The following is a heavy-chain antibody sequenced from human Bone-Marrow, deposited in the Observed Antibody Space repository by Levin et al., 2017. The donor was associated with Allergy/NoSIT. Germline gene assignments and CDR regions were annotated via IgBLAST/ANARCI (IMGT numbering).Heavy chain of an antibody. V-gene: IGHV4-39*02. CDR1: GDSIDSRDYY. Sequence: SETLSLTCSVSGDSIDSRDYYWGWIRQSPGKGLEWIASIFSGERTFYTPSLKSRVTVSVDTSKNHFSLTLRSVTAADTSTYYCARSKSGTYSLKMDFWGQGSLVTVSS. J-gene: IGHJ4*02. CDR3: ARSKSGTYSLKMDF. CDR2: IFSGERT. D-gene: IGHD5-12*01.